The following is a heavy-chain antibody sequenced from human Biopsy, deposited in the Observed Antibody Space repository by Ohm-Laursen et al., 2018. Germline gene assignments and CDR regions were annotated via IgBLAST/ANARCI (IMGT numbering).Heavy chain of an antibody. V-gene: IGHV4-59*11. Sequence: SDTLSLTCTVSGGSFTGHYWSWIRQPPGQGLEWIGHISCTGYTSYNASLKSRVTISVDTSRNHFSLRLSSLTAADTAVYYCARGSNDSGGLYFPRWGQGALVTVSS. J-gene: IGHJ4*02. CDR2: ISCTGYT. D-gene: IGHD4-23*01. CDR1: GGSFTGHY. CDR3: ARGSNDSGGLYFPR.